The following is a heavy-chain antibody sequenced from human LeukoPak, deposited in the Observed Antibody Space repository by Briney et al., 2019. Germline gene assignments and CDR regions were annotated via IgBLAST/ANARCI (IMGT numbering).Heavy chain of an antibody. CDR2: IWYDGSNK. V-gene: IGHV3-33*01. J-gene: IGHJ4*02. CDR3: ARDPTGEGWFDY. Sequence: QTGGSLRLSCAASGFTFSSYGMHWVRQAPGKGLEWVAVIWYDGSNKYYADSVKGRFTISRDNSKNTLYLQMNSLRAEDTAVYYCARDPTGEGWFDYWGQGTLVTVSS. D-gene: IGHD7-27*01. CDR1: GFTFSSYG.